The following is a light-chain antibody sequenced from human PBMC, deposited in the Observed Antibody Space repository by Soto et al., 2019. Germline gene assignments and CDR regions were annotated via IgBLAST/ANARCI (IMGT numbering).Light chain of an antibody. J-gene: IGKJ4*01. V-gene: IGKV3-20*01. CDR1: QSIIRS. CDR2: GTS. CDR3: QQYGSSPLT. Sequence: EIVLTQSPAILSVSPGERATLSCRASQSIIRSLAWYQQIPGQSPRLLIYGTSSRATGIPDRFSGSGSGTDFTLTISRLEPEDSAVYYCQQYGSSPLTFGGGTKVDIK.